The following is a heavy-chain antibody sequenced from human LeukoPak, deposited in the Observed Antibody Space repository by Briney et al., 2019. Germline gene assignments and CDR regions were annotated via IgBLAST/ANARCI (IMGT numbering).Heavy chain of an antibody. CDR3: ARGASLYYYDSSGYSDY. CDR1: GGSFSGYY. J-gene: IGHJ4*02. Sequence: SETLSLTCAVYGGSFSGYYWSWIRQPPGKGLEWIGEINHSGSTNYNPSLKSRVTISVDTSRSQFSLMLGSVTAADTAVYYCARGASLYYYDSSGYSDYWGQGALVTVSS. D-gene: IGHD3-22*01. V-gene: IGHV4-34*01. CDR2: INHSGST.